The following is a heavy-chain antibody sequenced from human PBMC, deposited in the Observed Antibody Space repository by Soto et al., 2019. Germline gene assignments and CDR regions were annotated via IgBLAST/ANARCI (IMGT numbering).Heavy chain of an antibody. CDR1: GDSFNDYY. J-gene: IGHJ6*03. CDR2: INPNGGAT. D-gene: IGHD5-12*01. CDR3: ARESGGATATLDYYYFYMDV. V-gene: IGHV1-2*02. Sequence: VQLAQSGAEVKKPGASVKVFCKTSGDSFNDYYIHWVRQAPGQGLEWMGWINPNGGATKYAQKFQGRVKVTRDTSIRTVYMELSSLRSDDTAVYYCARESGGATATLDYYYFYMDVWGKGTTVTVSS.